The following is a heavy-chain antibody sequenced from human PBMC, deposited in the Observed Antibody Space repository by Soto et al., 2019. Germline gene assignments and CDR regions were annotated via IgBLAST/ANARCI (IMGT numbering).Heavy chain of an antibody. J-gene: IGHJ3*01. CDR3: ARTRPYLPTD. V-gene: IGHV3-11*01. D-gene: IGHD1-26*01. Sequence: QVQLVESGGGMVKPGGSLRLSCAASGFIFSDYYMSWIRQAPGKGLEWISYISSSGTTKYYTDSVKGRFTISRDNTKNSLYLHMNSLRAEDAAVYYCARTRPYLPTDWGQGTMVTVSS. CDR2: ISSSGTTK. CDR1: GFIFSDYY.